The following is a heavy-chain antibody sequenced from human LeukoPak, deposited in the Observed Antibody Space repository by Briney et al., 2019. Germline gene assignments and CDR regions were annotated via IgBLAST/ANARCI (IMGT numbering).Heavy chain of an antibody. CDR2: ISNIGDII. D-gene: IGHD5-24*01. V-gene: IGHV3-48*03. CDR1: GFTFSNYE. J-gene: IGHJ4*02. CDR3: ARTIEMATISYFGY. Sequence: GGSLRLSCAASGFTFSNYEMNWVRQAPGKGLEWISHISNIGDIIHYADSVEGRFTISRDNAKNSLYLQMNSLRAEDTAVYYCARTIEMATISYFGYWGQGTLVTVSS.